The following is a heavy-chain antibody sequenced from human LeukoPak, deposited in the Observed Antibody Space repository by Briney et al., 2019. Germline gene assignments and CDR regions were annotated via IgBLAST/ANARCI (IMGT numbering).Heavy chain of an antibody. V-gene: IGHV4-38-2*02. J-gene: IGHJ4*02. D-gene: IGHD3-10*01. CDR2: IYHSGST. CDR1: GYSISSGYY. CDR3: ARDSWFGELYY. Sequence: SETLSLTCTVSGYSISSGYYWGWIRQPPGKGLEWIGSIYHSGSTYYNPSLKSRVTISVDTSKNQFSLKLSSVTAADTAMYYCARDSWFGELYYWGQGTLVTVSS.